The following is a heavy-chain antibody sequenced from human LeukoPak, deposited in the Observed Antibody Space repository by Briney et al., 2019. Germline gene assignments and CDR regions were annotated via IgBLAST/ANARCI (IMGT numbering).Heavy chain of an antibody. Sequence: SETLSLTCTVSGGSISSGSYYWSWIRQPAGKGLEWIGRIYTSGSTNYNPSLKSRVTISVDTSKNQFSLKLSSATAAGTAVYYCAREIYGDYGAFDYWGQGTLVTVSS. V-gene: IGHV4-61*02. D-gene: IGHD4-17*01. CDR2: IYTSGST. J-gene: IGHJ4*02. CDR3: AREIYGDYGAFDY. CDR1: GGSISSGSYY.